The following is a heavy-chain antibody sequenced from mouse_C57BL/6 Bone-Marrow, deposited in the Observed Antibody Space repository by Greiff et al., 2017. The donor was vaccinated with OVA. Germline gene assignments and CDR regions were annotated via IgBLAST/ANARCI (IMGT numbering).Heavy chain of an antibody. CDR1: GFTFSSYA. CDR2: ISDGGSYT. V-gene: IGHV5-4*01. Sequence: EVKLLESGGGLVKPGGSLKLSCAASGFTFSSYAMSWVRQTPEKRLEWVATISDGGSYTYYPDNVKGRFTISRDNAKNNLYLQMSHLKSEDTAMYYCARELYNWGQGTTLTVSS. J-gene: IGHJ2*01. CDR3: ARELYN. D-gene: IGHD2-1*01.